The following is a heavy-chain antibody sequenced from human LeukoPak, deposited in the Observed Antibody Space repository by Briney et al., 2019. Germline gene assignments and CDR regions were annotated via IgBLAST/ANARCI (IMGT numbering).Heavy chain of an antibody. D-gene: IGHD1-1*01. CDR2: IKPDGSGK. CDR3: ARLTSAVTTFVY. V-gene: IGHV3-7*01. CDR1: GFTISGYW. Sequence: PGGSLRLSCAASGFTISGYWMSWVRQAPGKGLEWVANIKPDGSGKHYVDSVKGRFTISRDNAENSLYLQMNSLRAEDTAVYYCARLTSAVTTFVYWGQGTLVTVSS. J-gene: IGHJ4*02.